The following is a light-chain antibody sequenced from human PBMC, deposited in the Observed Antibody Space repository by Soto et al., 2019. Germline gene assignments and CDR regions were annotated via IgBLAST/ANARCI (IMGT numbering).Light chain of an antibody. CDR1: SSNIGAGYD. Sequence: HSVLTQPPSVSGAPGQRVTISCTGSSSNIGAGYDVHWYQQLPGTAPKVLIYGNSNRPSGVPDRFSGSKSGTSASLAITGLQAEDEAEYYCQSYDSSLSGYVFGTGTKVTVL. J-gene: IGLJ1*01. V-gene: IGLV1-40*01. CDR2: GNS. CDR3: QSYDSSLSGYV.